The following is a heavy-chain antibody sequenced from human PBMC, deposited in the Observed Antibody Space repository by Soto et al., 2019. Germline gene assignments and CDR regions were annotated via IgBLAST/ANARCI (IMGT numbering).Heavy chain of an antibody. V-gene: IGHV4-31*03. D-gene: IGHD3-22*01. CDR3: ATNAHYYDTSGPKYFPH. CDR2: IYYSGST. Sequence: QVQLQESGPGLVKSSQTLSLTCTVSGGSISSGGYYWSWIRQHPGKGLECIGYIYYSGSTYYNPSLKSRVTISIDTSKNQFSLKLSSVTAADTAVYHCATNAHYYDTSGPKYFPHWGQGTLVTVSS. J-gene: IGHJ1*01. CDR1: GGSISSGGYY.